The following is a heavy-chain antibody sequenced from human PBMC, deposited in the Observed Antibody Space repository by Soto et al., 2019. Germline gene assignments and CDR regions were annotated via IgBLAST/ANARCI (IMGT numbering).Heavy chain of an antibody. Sequence: QVQLQQSGPGLVKPSETLSLTCTVSGGSISGGVHSWSWIRQPPGKGLEWIGHIFDSVSTYYNPSLKCRLTISVDTSKNQFSLRLSSVTAADTAVYYCAREILPLTNDWPFDLWCRGTLVTVSS. CDR2: IFDSVST. D-gene: IGHD4-17*01. V-gene: IGHV4-30-4*01. J-gene: IGHJ2*01. CDR3: AREILPLTNDWPFDL. CDR1: GGSISGGVHS.